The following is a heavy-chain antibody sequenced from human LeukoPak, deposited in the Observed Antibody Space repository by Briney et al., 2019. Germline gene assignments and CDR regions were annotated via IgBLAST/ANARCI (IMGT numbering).Heavy chain of an antibody. J-gene: IGHJ4*02. CDR1: GGSISSYY. V-gene: IGHV4-59*08. Sequence: SETLSLTCTVSGGSISSYYWSWIRQPPGKGLEWIGYIYYSGSTNYNPSLKSRVTISVDTSKNQFSLKLSSVTAAGTAVYYCARQLAVAGIFDYWGQGTLVTVSS. CDR2: IYYSGST. CDR3: ARQLAVAGIFDY. D-gene: IGHD6-19*01.